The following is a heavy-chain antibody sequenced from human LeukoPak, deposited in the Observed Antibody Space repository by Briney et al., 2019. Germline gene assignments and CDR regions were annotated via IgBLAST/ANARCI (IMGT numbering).Heavy chain of an antibody. D-gene: IGHD1-26*01. CDR3: ARDALLSRSYSDWYFDL. J-gene: IGHJ2*01. Sequence: PSETLSLTCTVSGGSISSYYWSWIRQPAGKGLEWIGRIYTNGSTNYNPSLKSRVTMSVDTSKNQFSLKLSSVTAADTAVYYCARDALLSRSYSDWYFDLWGRGTQVTVSS. V-gene: IGHV4-4*07. CDR1: GGSISSYY. CDR2: IYTNGST.